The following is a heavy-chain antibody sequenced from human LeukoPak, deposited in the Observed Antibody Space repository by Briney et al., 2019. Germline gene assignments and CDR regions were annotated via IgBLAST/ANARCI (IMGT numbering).Heavy chain of an antibody. Sequence: SETLSLTCNVSGGSISSYSWSWIRQPPGKGLEWIGPIYYSGRTNYNPSIKSRATMSVDTSKSQLSLKMTSVTAADTAVYYCARPSIPSAAASALDIWGQGTMVTVSS. V-gene: IGHV4-59*08. J-gene: IGHJ3*02. CDR3: ARPSIPSAAASALDI. D-gene: IGHD2-2*01. CDR2: IYYSGRT. CDR1: GGSISSYS.